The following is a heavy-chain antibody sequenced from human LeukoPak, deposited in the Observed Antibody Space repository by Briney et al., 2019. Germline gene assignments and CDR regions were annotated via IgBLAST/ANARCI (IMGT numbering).Heavy chain of an antibody. CDR1: EFTFTSYA. Sequence: HSGGSLRLSCAASEFTFTSYAMHWVRQAPGKGLEWVAFTRYDGSVNYYSDSVTGRFTISRDNSKNTVDLQMNSLRPEDTAVYYCAKDHWGPSSFFEYWGQGTLVIVSS. D-gene: IGHD7-27*01. CDR3: AKDHWGPSSFFEY. J-gene: IGHJ4*02. V-gene: IGHV3-30*02. CDR2: TRYDGSVN.